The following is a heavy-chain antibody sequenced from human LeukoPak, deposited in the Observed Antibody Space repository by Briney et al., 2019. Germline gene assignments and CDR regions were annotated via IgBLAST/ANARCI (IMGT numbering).Heavy chain of an antibody. J-gene: IGHJ6*03. Sequence: SETLSLTCAVYGGSFSGYYWSWIRQPPGKGLEWIGEINHSGSTNYNPSLKSRVTISVDTSKNQFSLKLSSVTAADTATYYCARGAADRRNYYYYIDVWGKGTTVTVSS. CDR2: INHSGST. D-gene: IGHD1-14*01. V-gene: IGHV4-34*01. CDR3: ARGAADRRNYYYYIDV. CDR1: GGSFSGYY.